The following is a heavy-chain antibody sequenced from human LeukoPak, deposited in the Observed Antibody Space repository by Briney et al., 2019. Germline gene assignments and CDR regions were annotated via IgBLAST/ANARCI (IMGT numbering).Heavy chain of an antibody. CDR2: ISYDGYNK. D-gene: IGHD3-22*01. CDR1: GFTFSCYA. CDR3: ARGGMYDSYYFFYMDV. V-gene: IGHV3-30*01. J-gene: IGHJ6*03. Sequence: GGSLRLSCAASGFTFSCYAVHWVRQAPGKGLQWVAAISYDGYNKYYADSLKGRFTISRENSKNTLWLQMNSLRAEDTAVYYCARGGMYDSYYFFYMDVWGKGTTVTVSS.